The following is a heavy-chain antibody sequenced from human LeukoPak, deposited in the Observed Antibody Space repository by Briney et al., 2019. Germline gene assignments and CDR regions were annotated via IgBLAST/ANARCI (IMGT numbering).Heavy chain of an antibody. J-gene: IGHJ4*02. CDR1: GYTFTSYG. CDR2: ISAYNGNT. D-gene: IGHD5-12*01. Sequence: ASVKVSCKASGYTFTSYGISWVRQAPGQGLEWMGWISAYNGNTNYAQKLQGRVTMTTDTSTSTAYMELRSLRFDDTAVYYCARRSDIVATIDFDYWGQGTLVTVSS. CDR3: ARRSDIVATIDFDY. V-gene: IGHV1-18*01.